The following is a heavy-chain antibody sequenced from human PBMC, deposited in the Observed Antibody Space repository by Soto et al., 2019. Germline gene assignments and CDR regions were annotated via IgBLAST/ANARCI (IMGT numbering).Heavy chain of an antibody. J-gene: IGHJ4*02. Sequence: ASVNVSCKASGGTFSIYDSSWVRQAPGQGLELMGGIIPIFGTANYAQKFQGRVTITADKSTSTAYMELSSLRSEDTAVYYCARDLGLRDYVWGSYRYIANYFDYWGQGTLVTVSS. CDR1: GGTFSIYD. V-gene: IGHV1-69*06. D-gene: IGHD3-16*02. CDR2: IIPIFGTA. CDR3: ARDLGLRDYVWGSYRYIANYFDY.